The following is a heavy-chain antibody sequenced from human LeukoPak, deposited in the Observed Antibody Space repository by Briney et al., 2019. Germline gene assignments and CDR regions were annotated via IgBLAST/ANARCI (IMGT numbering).Heavy chain of an antibody. J-gene: IGHJ6*03. Sequence: GGSLRLSCAASGFTFNSYAMTWVRQAPAKGLEWVSAISGSGDSTYYADSVKGRFTISRDNSKNTLYLQMNSLRAEDTAVYYCAKDKAELSPPYYYYYYMDVWGKGTTVTVSS. CDR3: AKDKAELSPPYYYYYYMDV. CDR2: ISGSGDST. D-gene: IGHD3-16*02. V-gene: IGHV3-23*01. CDR1: GFTFNSYA.